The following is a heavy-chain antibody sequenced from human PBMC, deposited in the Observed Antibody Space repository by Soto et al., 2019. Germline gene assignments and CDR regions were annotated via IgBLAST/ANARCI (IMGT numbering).Heavy chain of an antibody. J-gene: IGHJ6*02. D-gene: IGHD2-2*01. CDR1: GGTFSNYT. CDR3: ARSSPYIVVRKPTGNQDYYGMDV. CDR2: IIPVFGTT. Sequence: QVQLVQSGAEVKKPGSSVKVFCKASGGTFSNYTISWVRQAPGQGLGWMGGIIPVFGTTDHEQKFQGRVTITADGSTSTAYMKLSSLRSADTAVYYCARSSPYIVVRKPTGNQDYYGMDVWGQGTTVTVSS. V-gene: IGHV1-69*01.